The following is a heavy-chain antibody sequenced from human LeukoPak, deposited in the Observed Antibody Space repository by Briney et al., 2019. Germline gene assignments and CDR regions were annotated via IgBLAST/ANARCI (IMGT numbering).Heavy chain of an antibody. D-gene: IGHD2-15*01. J-gene: IGHJ5*01. V-gene: IGHV3-11*01. CDR1: GFTFSDYY. CDR2: ISGSGSTV. Sequence: GGSLRLSCAASGFTFSDYYMSWIRQAPGKGLEWVSYISGSGSTVYYAASVRGRFTISRDNATNSLFLQMNSLRAEDTAVYYCARDRGTCYPGDWFDSWGQGTLVTVSS. CDR3: ARDRGTCYPGDWFDS.